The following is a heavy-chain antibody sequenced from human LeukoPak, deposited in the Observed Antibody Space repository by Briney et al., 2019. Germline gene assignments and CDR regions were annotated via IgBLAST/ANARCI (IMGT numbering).Heavy chain of an antibody. J-gene: IGHJ3*02. D-gene: IGHD2-2*01. Sequence: ASETLSLTCTVSGGSISSYYWSWIRQPPGKGLEWIGYIYYSGSTNYNPSLKGRVTISVDTSKNQFSLKLSSVTAADTAVYYCARHVVVVPAAIDAFDIWGQGTMVTVSS. CDR2: IYYSGST. CDR3: ARHVVVVPAAIDAFDI. CDR1: GGSISSYY. V-gene: IGHV4-59*08.